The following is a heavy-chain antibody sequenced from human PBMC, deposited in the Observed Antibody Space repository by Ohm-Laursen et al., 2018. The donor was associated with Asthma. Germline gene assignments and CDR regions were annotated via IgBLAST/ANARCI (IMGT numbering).Heavy chain of an antibody. Sequence: SLRLSCAASGFIFKNYGMHWVRQAPGKGLEWVAVIWNDGSDKFYADSVKGRFTISRDESKNTLFLQMNSLRAEDTALYYCAKGDLGWYGNSAYSHWGQGTLVTVSS. CDR2: IWNDGSDK. V-gene: IGHV3-33*03. J-gene: IGHJ4*02. D-gene: IGHD3-22*01. CDR3: AKGDLGWYGNSAYSH. CDR1: GFIFKNYG.